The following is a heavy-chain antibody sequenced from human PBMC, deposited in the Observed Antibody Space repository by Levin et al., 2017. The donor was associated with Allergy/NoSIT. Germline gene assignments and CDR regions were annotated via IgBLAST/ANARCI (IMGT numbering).Heavy chain of an antibody. V-gene: IGHV3-53*01. CDR2: IYSGGST. J-gene: IGHJ4*02. CDR3: VGGGSRVTSDY. Sequence: GGSLRLSCAASGFTVRNNYISWVRHAPGKGLEWVSVIYSGGSTYYADSVKGRFTISRDNSKNTLYLQMNSLRAEDTAVYYCVGGGSRVTSDYWGQGTLVTVSS. CDR1: GFTVRNNY. D-gene: IGHD4-17*01.